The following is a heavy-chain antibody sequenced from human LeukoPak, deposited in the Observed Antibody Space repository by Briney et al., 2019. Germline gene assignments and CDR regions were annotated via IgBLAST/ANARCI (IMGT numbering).Heavy chain of an antibody. CDR1: GFTFSSYG. J-gene: IGHJ4*02. V-gene: IGHV3-30*02. CDR3: AKDSRGSSSWFYFDY. Sequence: GGSLRLSCAASGFTFSSYGMHWVRQAPGKGLEWVTFIRYDGSNKYYGDSVKGRSTISRDNSKNTLYLQMNSLRVEDTATYYCAKDSRGSSSWFYFDYWGQGTLVIVSS. CDR2: IRYDGSNK. D-gene: IGHD6-13*01.